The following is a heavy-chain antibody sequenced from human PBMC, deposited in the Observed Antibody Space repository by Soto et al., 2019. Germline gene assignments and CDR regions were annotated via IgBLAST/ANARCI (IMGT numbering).Heavy chain of an antibody. CDR1: GYTFTRYD. Sequence: QVQLVQSGAEVKTPGASVKVSCKASGYTFTRYDINWVRQATGQGLEWMGWMNPNSGNTGYAQKFQGRVIMTRNTSISTAYMELGSLRSGDTAVYYCARESLRGMDVWGEGTTVTVSS. J-gene: IGHJ6*04. V-gene: IGHV1-8*01. CDR3: ARESLRGMDV. CDR2: MNPNSGNT.